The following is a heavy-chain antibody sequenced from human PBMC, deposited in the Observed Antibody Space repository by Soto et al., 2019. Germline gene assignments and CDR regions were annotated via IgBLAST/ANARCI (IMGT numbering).Heavy chain of an antibody. D-gene: IGHD1-26*01. CDR1: GFTFSRFW. Sequence: EVPLVESGGGLVQPGGSLRLSCTASGFTFSRFWMHWVRQAPGKGLLWVSRINSDGSSTNYADSVKGRFIISRDNAKNTRSLQMNSLTDEDMAVYYCARGGGSYRSVGLDYWGQGTLVTVS. CDR2: INSDGSST. CDR3: ARGGGSYRSVGLDY. V-gene: IGHV3-74*01. J-gene: IGHJ4*02.